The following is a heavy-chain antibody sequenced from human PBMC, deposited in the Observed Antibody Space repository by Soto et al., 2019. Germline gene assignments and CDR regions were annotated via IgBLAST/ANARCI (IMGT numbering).Heavy chain of an antibody. CDR2: INSDGSST. Sequence: GGSLRLSCAASGFTFSSYWMHWVRQAPGKGLVWVSRINSDGSSTSYADSVKGRFTISRDNAKNTLYLPMNSLRAEDTAVYYCARVLDAAYYDFWSGYSSAPRFVYWGQGTLVTVSS. CDR3: ARVLDAAYYDFWSGYSSAPRFVY. D-gene: IGHD3-3*01. CDR1: GFTFSSYW. J-gene: IGHJ4*02. V-gene: IGHV3-74*01.